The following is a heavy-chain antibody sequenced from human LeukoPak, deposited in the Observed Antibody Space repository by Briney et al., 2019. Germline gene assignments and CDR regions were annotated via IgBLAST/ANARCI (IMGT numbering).Heavy chain of an antibody. CDR1: GFTFSGYA. D-gene: IGHD3-10*01. V-gene: IGHV3-23*01. Sequence: GGSLRLSCAASGFTFSGYAMSWVRQAPGKGLEWVSAISGSGGSTYYADSVKGRFTISRDNSKNTLYLQMNSLRAEDTAVYYCAKAGLWFGELADYWGQGTLVTVSS. J-gene: IGHJ4*02. CDR2: ISGSGGST. CDR3: AKAGLWFGELADY.